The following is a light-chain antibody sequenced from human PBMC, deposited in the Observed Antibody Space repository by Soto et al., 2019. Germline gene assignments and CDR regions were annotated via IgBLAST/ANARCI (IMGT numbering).Light chain of an antibody. CDR3: QQYRDSLGT. CDR1: QSVISTY. V-gene: IGKV3-20*01. CDR2: GAS. J-gene: IGKJ1*01. Sequence: EIVLTQSPGTLSVSPGERATLSCRASQSVISTYLAWYQQKPGQAPRLLIYGASSRATGIPDRFSGSASGTDFTLTISRLEPEDFAVYYCQQYRDSLGTFGQGTKVEIK.